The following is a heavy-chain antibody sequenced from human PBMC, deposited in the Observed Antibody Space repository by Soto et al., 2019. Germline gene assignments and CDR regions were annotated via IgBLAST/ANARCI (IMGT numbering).Heavy chain of an antibody. D-gene: IGHD3-10*01. CDR1: GFTFSSYA. V-gene: IGHV3-23*01. Sequence: EVQLLESGGGLVQPGGSLRLSCAASGFTFSSYAMSWVRQAPGKGLEWVSAISGSGGSTYYADSVKGRFTISRDNSKNTLYLQRNSLRAEDTAVYYCAKGEGVRGLWFGELFGWFDPWGQGTLVTVSS. CDR3: AKGEGVRGLWFGELFGWFDP. J-gene: IGHJ5*02. CDR2: ISGSGGST.